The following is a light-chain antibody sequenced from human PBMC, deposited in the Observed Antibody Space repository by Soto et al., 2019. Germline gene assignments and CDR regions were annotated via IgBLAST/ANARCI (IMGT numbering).Light chain of an antibody. Sequence: DIQLTQSPSFLSASVGDRVTITCRASQGISRFLAWYQEKPGKAPNLLIYAASTLHSGVPSRFSGSGSGTEFTLTISSLQPEDFPTYYCQQFDSYPITFGQGTRLEIK. CDR1: QGISRF. CDR3: QQFDSYPIT. J-gene: IGKJ5*01. V-gene: IGKV1-9*01. CDR2: AAS.